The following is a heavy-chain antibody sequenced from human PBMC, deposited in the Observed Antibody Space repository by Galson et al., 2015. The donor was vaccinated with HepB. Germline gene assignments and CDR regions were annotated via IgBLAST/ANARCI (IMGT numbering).Heavy chain of an antibody. D-gene: IGHD6-13*01. Sequence: SLRLSCAASGFTFSDYYMSWIRQAPGKGLEWVSYISGSSTYTNYADSVKGRFTISRDNAKNSLFLQMNSRRADDTAVYYCARDRGRRMTLGIGSRFGPWGQGTLVTVSS. CDR2: ISGSSTYT. CDR1: GFTFSDYY. CDR3: ARDRGRRMTLGIGSRFGP. J-gene: IGHJ5*02. V-gene: IGHV3-11*06.